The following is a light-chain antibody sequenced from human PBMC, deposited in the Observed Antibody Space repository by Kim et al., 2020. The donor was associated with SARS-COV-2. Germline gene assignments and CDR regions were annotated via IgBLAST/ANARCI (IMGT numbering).Light chain of an antibody. CDR2: DVI. CDR3: SSYTSSNTLV. J-gene: IGLJ2*01. CDR1: SSDVGGYNY. Sequence: QSALTQPASVSGSPGQSITISCTGTSSDVGGYNYVSWYQQHPGKAPKLMIYDVIKRPSGVSNRFSGSKSGNTASLTISGLQAEDEADYYCSSYTSSNTLVFGGGTQLTVL. V-gene: IGLV2-14*01.